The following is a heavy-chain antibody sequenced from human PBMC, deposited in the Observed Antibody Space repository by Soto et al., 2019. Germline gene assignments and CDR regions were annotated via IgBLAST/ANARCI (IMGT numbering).Heavy chain of an antibody. V-gene: IGHV1-46*01. Sequence: QVQLVQSGAEVKKPGASVKVSCKASGYTFTSYYMHWVRQAPGQGLEWMGIINPSGGSTSYAQKFQGRVTMTRDTSRSTVYMELSSLRSEDTAVYYCAREPPSTVNDYYYGMDVWGQGTTVTVSS. CDR3: AREPPSTVNDYYYGMDV. J-gene: IGHJ6*02. D-gene: IGHD4-4*01. CDR1: GYTFTSYY. CDR2: INPSGGST.